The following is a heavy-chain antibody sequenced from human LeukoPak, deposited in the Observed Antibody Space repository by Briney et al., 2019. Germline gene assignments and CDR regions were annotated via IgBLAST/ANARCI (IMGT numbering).Heavy chain of an antibody. Sequence: PGGSLRLSCAASGFTFSSCSMNWVRQAPGKGLEWVSSISSSSSYIYYADSVKGRFTISRDNAKNSLYLQMNSLRAEDTAVYYCARDRSYYYDSSGSFLDYWGQGTLVTVSS. V-gene: IGHV3-21*01. J-gene: IGHJ4*02. CDR2: ISSSSSYI. D-gene: IGHD3-22*01. CDR3: ARDRSYYYDSSGSFLDY. CDR1: GFTFSSCS.